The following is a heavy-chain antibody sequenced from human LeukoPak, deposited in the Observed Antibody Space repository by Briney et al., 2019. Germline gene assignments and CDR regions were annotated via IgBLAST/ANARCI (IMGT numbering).Heavy chain of an antibody. CDR2: IYYSGST. J-gene: IGHJ4*02. V-gene: IGHV4-39*01. Sequence: SETLSLTCTVSGGSISSSSYFWGWIRQPPGKGLEWIGSIYYSGSTYYNPSLKSRVTISVDTSKNQFSLKLTSVTASDTAVYYCARHRYGGFYYFDYWGQGTLVTVSS. D-gene: IGHD4-23*01. CDR3: ARHRYGGFYYFDY. CDR1: GGSISSSSYF.